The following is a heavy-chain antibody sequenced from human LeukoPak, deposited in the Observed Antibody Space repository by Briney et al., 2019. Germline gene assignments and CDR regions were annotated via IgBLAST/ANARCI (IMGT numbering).Heavy chain of an antibody. V-gene: IGHV3-74*01. Sequence: GVSRRLSCSACGFTFSSHWMHWFRQAPGKELVWVSYINSDGSTTTYADSVKGRFTISRDNAKNTLYLQMNSLRAEDTAVYYCARSSGWYDYWGQGTLVTVSS. CDR1: GFTFSSHW. J-gene: IGHJ4*02. D-gene: IGHD6-13*01. CDR3: ARSSGWYDY. CDR2: INSDGSTT.